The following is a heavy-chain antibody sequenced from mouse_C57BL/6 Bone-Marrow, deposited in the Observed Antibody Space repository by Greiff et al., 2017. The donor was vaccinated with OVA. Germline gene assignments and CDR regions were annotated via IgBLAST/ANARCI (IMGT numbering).Heavy chain of an antibody. CDR1: GFTFSDYY. CDR2: ISNGGGST. V-gene: IGHV5-12*01. CDR3: ARQGPIYSTAWFAY. D-gene: IGHD2-1*01. Sequence: EVKVEESGGGLVQPGGSLKLSCAASGFTFSDYYMYWVRQTPEKRLEWVAYISNGGGSTYYPDTVKGRFTISRDNAKNTLYLQMSRLKSEDTAMYYCARQGPIYSTAWFAYWGQGTLVTVSA. J-gene: IGHJ3*01.